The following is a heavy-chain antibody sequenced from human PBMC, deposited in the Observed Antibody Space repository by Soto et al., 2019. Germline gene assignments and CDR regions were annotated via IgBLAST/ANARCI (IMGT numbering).Heavy chain of an antibody. J-gene: IGHJ4*02. CDR2: INPSGGST. CDR1: GYTFTSYY. Sequence: QVQLVQSGAEVKKPGASVKVSCKASGYTFTSYYMHWVRQAPGQGLEWMGIINPSGGSTSYAQKFQGTVTMTRDTSTSTGCMELSSLTSEDRAVYYCARDHLVGATTSPSNYWGQGTLVIVSS. CDR3: ARDHLVGATTSPSNY. V-gene: IGHV1-46*01. D-gene: IGHD1-26*01.